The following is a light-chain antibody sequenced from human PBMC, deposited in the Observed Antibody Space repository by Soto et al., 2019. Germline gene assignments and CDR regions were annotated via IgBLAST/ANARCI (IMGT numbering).Light chain of an antibody. CDR2: AAS. J-gene: IGKJ1*01. Sequence: AIQMTQSPSSLSASVGDRVTITCRASEGISNDLDGYQQNPGKAPTLLIYAASTLESGVPSRFSGSGSGTDFTLTINRLRPEDFATYYRLQDYNYPLTFGQGTKVEVK. V-gene: IGKV1-6*01. CDR3: LQDYNYPLT. CDR1: EGISND.